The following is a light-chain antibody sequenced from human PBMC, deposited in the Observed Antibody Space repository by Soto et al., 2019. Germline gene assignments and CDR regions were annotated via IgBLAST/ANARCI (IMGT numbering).Light chain of an antibody. CDR2: EVS. V-gene: IGLV2-23*02. CDR3: CSYAGGSIYVL. CDR1: SGDIGNFNL. Sequence: QPVLTQPASVSGSPGQSITISCTGTSGDIGNFNLVSWYQHHPGKAPNLIIYEVSKRPSGVSNRFSGSKSGNTASLTISGLQAEDEADYYCCSYAGGSIYVLFGGGTKVTVL. J-gene: IGLJ2*01.